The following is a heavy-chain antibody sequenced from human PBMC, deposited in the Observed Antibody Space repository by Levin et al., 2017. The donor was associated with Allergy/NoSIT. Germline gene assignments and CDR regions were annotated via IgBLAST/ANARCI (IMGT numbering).Heavy chain of an antibody. Sequence: SQTLSLPCAVYGGSFRGYYWSWIRQPPGKGLEWIGEINHSGSTNYNPSLKSRVTISVDTSKNQFSLKLSSVTAADTAVYYCATRSGSYYKLVDWGQGTLVTVSS. J-gene: IGHJ4*02. V-gene: IGHV4-34*01. CDR1: GGSFRGYY. CDR2: INHSGST. CDR3: ATRSGSYYKLVD. D-gene: IGHD3-10*01.